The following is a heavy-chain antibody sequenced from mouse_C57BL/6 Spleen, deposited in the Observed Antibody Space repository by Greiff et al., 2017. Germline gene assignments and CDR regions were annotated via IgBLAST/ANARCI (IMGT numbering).Heavy chain of an antibody. CDR1: GYTFTDYY. D-gene: IGHD2-2*01. CDR2: INPNNGGT. CDR3: ARYKGYQDYYAMDY. V-gene: IGHV1-26*01. Sequence: EVQLQQSGPELVKPGASVKISCKASGYTFTDYYMNWVKQSHGKSLEWIGDINPNNGGTSYNQKLKGKATLTVDKSSSPAYMEHRSLTSKDSAVYYCARYKGYQDYYAMDYWGQGTSVTVSS. J-gene: IGHJ4*01.